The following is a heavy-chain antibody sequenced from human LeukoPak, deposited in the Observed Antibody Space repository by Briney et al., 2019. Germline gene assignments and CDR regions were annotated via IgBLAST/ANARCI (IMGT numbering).Heavy chain of an antibody. CDR1: GGSMSGYY. Sequence: SETLSLTCTVSGGSMSGYYWTWIRLPAGKGLEWIGRIHSSGATNSDPSLRSRVTMSIDTSKNHFSLNLKSVTAADTAVYYCARVPSYYDSSGNYVDYRGQGTLVTVSS. CDR3: ARVPSYYDSSGNYVDY. V-gene: IGHV4-4*07. J-gene: IGHJ4*02. D-gene: IGHD3-22*01. CDR2: IHSSGAT.